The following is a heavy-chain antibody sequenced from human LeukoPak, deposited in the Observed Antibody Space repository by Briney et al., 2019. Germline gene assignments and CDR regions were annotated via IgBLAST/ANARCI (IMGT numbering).Heavy chain of an antibody. CDR2: MSPNSGNT. V-gene: IGHV1-8*01. J-gene: IGHJ6*02. D-gene: IGHD3-3*01. CDR1: GYTFTSYD. CDR3: ARGWTYYDFWSGYYYYGMDV. Sequence: ASVKVSCKASGYTFTSYDINWVRQATGQGLEWMGWMSPNSGNTGYAQKFQGRVTMTRNTSISTAYMELSSLRSEDTAVYYCARGWTYYDFWSGYYYYGMDVWGQGTTVTVSS.